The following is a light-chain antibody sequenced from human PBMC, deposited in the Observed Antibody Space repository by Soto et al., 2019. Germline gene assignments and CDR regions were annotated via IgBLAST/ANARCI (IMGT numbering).Light chain of an antibody. V-gene: IGKV1-39*01. Sequence: DIKRLQCPRSSDESIGDRVTLSCMASQSISSWLAWYQQKPGKAPNLLIYAASSLQSGVPSRFSGSGSGTDFTLTISSLQPEDFATYYCQQSYSTSWTFAQGTKVDI. CDR3: QQSYSTSWT. CDR2: AAS. CDR1: QSISSW. J-gene: IGKJ1*01.